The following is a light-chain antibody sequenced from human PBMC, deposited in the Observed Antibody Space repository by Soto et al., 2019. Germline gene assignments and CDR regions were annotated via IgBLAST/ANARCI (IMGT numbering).Light chain of an antibody. J-gene: IGKJ2*01. CDR3: QQRSNWHPMYT. CDR2: DAS. CDR1: QSVSSY. Sequence: EIVLTQSPATLSLSPGERATLSCRASQSVSSYLAWYQQKPGQAPRLLIYDASNRATGIPARFSGSGSGTDFTLTIISLEPEEVAVYYCQQRSNWHPMYTFGQGTKLE. V-gene: IGKV3-11*01.